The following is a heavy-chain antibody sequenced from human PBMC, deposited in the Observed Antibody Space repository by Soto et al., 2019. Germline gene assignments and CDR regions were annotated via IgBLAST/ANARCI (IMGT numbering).Heavy chain of an antibody. CDR3: ARDGSDRSFDY. J-gene: IGHJ4*02. V-gene: IGHV3-72*01. CDR2: SRNKANSYTT. D-gene: IGHD1-26*01. CDR1: GFSLSDHY. Sequence: LRLSCTASGFSLSDHYVDWVRQAPGKGLEWVGRSRNKANSYTTEYAASVRGRFTISRDDSRNSLYLQMDSLKTEDTAVYYCARDGSDRSFDYWGQGTLVTVSS.